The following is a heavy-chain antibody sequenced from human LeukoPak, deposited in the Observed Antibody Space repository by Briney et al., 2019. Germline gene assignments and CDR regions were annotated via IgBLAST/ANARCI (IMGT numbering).Heavy chain of an antibody. D-gene: IGHD3-16*02. J-gene: IGHJ4*02. CDR1: GYTFTAYY. V-gene: IGHV1-2*04. CDR2: INPNSGGT. Sequence: EASVKVSCKASGYTFTAYYMHWERQAPGQGLEWMGWINPNSGGTNYAQKFKGWVTLTRDTSVNTTYMELSRLTSDVTAVYFCARGTPGSYLGYWGQGTLVTVSP. CDR3: ARGTPGSYLGY.